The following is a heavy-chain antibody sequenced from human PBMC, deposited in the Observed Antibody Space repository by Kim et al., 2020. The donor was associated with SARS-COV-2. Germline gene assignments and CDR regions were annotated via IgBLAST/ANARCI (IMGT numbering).Heavy chain of an antibody. D-gene: IGHD5-18*01. CDR2: IDPSDSYT. J-gene: IGHJ4*02. CDR3: ARWDPYPIRSYGPYYFDY. V-gene: IGHV5-10-1*01. Sequence: GESLKISCKGSGYSFTSYWISWVRQMPGKGLEWMGRIDPSDSYTNYSPSFQGHVTISADKSISTAYLQWSSLKASDTAMYYCARWDPYPIRSYGPYYFDYWGQGTLVTVSS. CDR1: GYSFTSYW.